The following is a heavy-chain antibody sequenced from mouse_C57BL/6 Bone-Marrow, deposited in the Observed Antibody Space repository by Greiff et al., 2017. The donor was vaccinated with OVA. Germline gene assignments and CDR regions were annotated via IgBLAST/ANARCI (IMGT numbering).Heavy chain of an antibody. V-gene: IGHV14-4*01. CDR2: IDPENGDT. CDR3: TGPDY. Sequence: EVKLQESGAELVRPGASVKLSCTASGYNIKDYYMHWVKQRPEQGLEWIGWIDPENGDTEYASKFQGKATITADTSSNTAYLQLSSLTSEDTAVDYCTGPDYGGQGTTLTVSS. J-gene: IGHJ2*01. CDR1: GYNIKDYY.